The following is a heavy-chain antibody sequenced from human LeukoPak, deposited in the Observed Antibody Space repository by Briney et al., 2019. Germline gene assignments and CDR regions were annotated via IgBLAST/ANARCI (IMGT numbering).Heavy chain of an antibody. D-gene: IGHD3-22*01. CDR1: GFTVSSNY. CDR3: ARTYYYENGMDV. Sequence: PGGSLRLSCAASGFTVSSNYMSWVRQAPGKGLEWVSVIYSGGSTYYADSVKGRFTISRDNSKNTLYLQMNGLRAEDTAVYYCARTYYYENGMDVWGQGTTVTVSS. CDR2: IYSGGST. J-gene: IGHJ6*02. V-gene: IGHV3-53*01.